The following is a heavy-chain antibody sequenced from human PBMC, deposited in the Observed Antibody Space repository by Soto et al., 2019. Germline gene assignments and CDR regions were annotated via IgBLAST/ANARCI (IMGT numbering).Heavy chain of an antibody. J-gene: IGHJ1*01. Sequence: GGSLRLSCAASGFIFSNYCMNWVRQAPGKGLEWVSSISSSSSYIYYADSVKGRFTISRDNAKNSLYLQMNSLTAEDTAVYYCARGAEGTYYDILIGHFQNWGQGTLVTVSS. V-gene: IGHV3-21*01. D-gene: IGHD3-9*01. CDR3: ARGAEGTYYDILIGHFQN. CDR2: ISSSSSYI. CDR1: GFIFSNYC.